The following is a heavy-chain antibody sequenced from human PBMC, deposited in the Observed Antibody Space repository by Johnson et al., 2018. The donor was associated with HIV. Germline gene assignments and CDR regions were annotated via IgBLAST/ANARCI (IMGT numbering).Heavy chain of an antibody. V-gene: IGHV3-30*04. CDR2: ISYDGSNK. J-gene: IGHJ3*02. Sequence: QVQLVESGGGVVQPGRSLRLSCEASGFTFSSYAMHWVRQAPGKGLEWVAVISYDGSNKYYADSVKGRFTISRDNSKNTLYLQMNSLRAEDTAVYYCARYGYRPEAAFDIWGQGTMVTVSS. D-gene: IGHD5-24*01. CDR1: GFTFSSYA. CDR3: ARYGYRPEAAFDI.